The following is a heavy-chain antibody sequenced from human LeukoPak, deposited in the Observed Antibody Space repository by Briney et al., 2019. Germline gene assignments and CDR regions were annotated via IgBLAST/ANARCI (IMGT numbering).Heavy chain of an antibody. D-gene: IGHD2-15*01. CDR1: GYSFRNYW. V-gene: IGHV1-46*01. CDR3: AIDCSGGSCYPKDAFDI. J-gene: IGHJ3*02. CDR2: INPSGGST. Sequence: GESLKISCRDSGYSFRNYWIAWVRQAPGQGLEWMGIINPSGGSTSYAQKFQGRVTITADKSTSTAYMELSSLRSEDAAVYYCAIDCSGGSCYPKDAFDIWGQGTMVTVSS.